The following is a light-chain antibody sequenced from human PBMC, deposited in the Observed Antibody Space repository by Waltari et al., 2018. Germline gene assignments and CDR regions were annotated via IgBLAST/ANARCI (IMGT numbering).Light chain of an antibody. Sequence: AIQLTQSPSSLSASVGHRVTITCRASQDIVSALAWYQQKPGRAPKLLISDASTLETGVPSRFSGSGSGTDFILAISSLQPEDCGTFYCQQGNSFPYTFGQGTKLGI. J-gene: IGKJ2*01. V-gene: IGKV1-13*02. CDR2: DAS. CDR3: QQGNSFPYT. CDR1: QDIVSA.